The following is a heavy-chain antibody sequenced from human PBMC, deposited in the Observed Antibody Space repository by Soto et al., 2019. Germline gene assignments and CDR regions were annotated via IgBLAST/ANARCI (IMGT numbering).Heavy chain of an antibody. Sequence: GASVKVSCKASGWTFSDHAINWVRQAPGQGLEWMGGIIPIFGTPTYSQEFQGRVTITADESTSTAYMELSSLRSEDTAVYYCARRTFHNSSGWSVEYWGQGTLVIVSS. J-gene: IGHJ4*02. CDR3: ARRTFHNSSGWSVEY. CDR1: GWTFSDHA. CDR2: IIPIFGTP. D-gene: IGHD6-19*01. V-gene: IGHV1-69*13.